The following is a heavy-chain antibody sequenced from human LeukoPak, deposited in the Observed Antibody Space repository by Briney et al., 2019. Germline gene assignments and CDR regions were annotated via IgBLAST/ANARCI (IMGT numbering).Heavy chain of an antibody. CDR3: ARGADSSSTYHY. CDR1: GFTFSSYT. D-gene: IGHD6-6*01. CDR2: ISSSSSYI. J-gene: IGHJ4*02. V-gene: IGHV3-21*01. Sequence: GGSLRLSCAASGFTFSSYTLNLVRQAPGKGLEWVSSISSSSSYIYYADSVKGRFTISRDNAKNSLYLQMNSLRAEDTAVYFCARGADSSSTYHYWGQGTLVTVSS.